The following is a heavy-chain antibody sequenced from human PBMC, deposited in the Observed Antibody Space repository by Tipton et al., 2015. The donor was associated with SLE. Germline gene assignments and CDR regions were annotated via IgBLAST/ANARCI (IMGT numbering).Heavy chain of an antibody. J-gene: IGHJ4*02. Sequence: SLRLSCAASGFTFNSYPMSWVRQAPGKGLEWVATISGTGGSTDYADSVKGRFTISRDNSKNTLYLQMNSLRAEDTAVYYCSRDFSSSWHGWDYWGQGTLVTVSS. V-gene: IGHV3-23*01. CDR3: SRDFSSSWHGWDY. CDR2: ISGTGGST. D-gene: IGHD6-13*01. CDR1: GFTFNSYP.